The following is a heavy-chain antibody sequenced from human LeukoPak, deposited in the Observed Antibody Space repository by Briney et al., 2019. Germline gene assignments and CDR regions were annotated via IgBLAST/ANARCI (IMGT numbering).Heavy chain of an antibody. D-gene: IGHD5-18*01. CDR3: ATRRGYSYGARDY. CDR2: INHSGST. J-gene: IGHJ4*02. Sequence: SETPSLTCAVYGGSFSGYYWSWIRQPPGKGLEWIGEINHSGSTNYNPSLKSRVTISVDTSKNQFSLKLSSVTAADTAVYYCATRRGYSYGARDYWGQGTLVTVSS. CDR1: GGSFSGYY. V-gene: IGHV4-34*01.